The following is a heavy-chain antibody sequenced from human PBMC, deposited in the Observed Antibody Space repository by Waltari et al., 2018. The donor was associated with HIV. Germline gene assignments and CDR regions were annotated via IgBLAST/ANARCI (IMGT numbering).Heavy chain of an antibody. J-gene: IGHJ4*02. CDR1: GYTFTSYG. CDR3: ASPYYYDSSGYHDVSGYHY. V-gene: IGHV1-18*01. CDR2: ISAYNGNT. Sequence: QVQLVQSGAEVKKPGASVKVSCKASGYTFTSYGISWVRQAPGQGLEWMGWISAYNGNTNYAQKLQGRVTMTTDTSTSTAYMELRSLRSDDTAVYYCASPYYYDSSGYHDVSGYHYWGQGTLVTVSS. D-gene: IGHD3-22*01.